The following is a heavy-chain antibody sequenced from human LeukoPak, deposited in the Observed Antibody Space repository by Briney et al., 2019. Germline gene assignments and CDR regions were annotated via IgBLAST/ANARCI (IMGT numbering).Heavy chain of an antibody. D-gene: IGHD6-19*01. CDR3: ARRAVAGNAGYYFDY. V-gene: IGHV1-69*06. CDR1: GGTFNSYA. J-gene: IGHJ4*02. Sequence: GASVKVSCKASGGTFNSYAISWVRQAPGQGLEWMGGIIPIFGTTNYARKFRGRVTLTADKSTRTAYMELSSLRSEDTAVYYCARRAVAGNAGYYFDYWGQGTLVTVSS. CDR2: IIPIFGTT.